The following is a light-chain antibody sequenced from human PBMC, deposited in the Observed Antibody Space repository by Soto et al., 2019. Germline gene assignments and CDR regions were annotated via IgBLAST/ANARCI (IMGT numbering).Light chain of an antibody. V-gene: IGKV1-39*01. CDR1: QSISSY. CDR3: QQAASFPIT. CDR2: TGS. Sequence: DIQMTQSPSSLSASVRDRVTITCRASQSISSYLNWYQQKPGKAPKLLIYTGSSLQSGVPSRFSGSGSGTDFTLTINSLQPEDYATYYCQQAASFPITFGQGTRLEI. J-gene: IGKJ5*01.